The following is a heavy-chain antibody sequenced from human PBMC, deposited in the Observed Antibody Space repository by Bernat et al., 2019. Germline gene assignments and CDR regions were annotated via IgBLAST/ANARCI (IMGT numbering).Heavy chain of an antibody. CDR1: GGSISSSSYY. CDR3: ARTYYDFLSGYYPNNWFDP. D-gene: IGHD3-3*01. J-gene: IGHJ5*02. CDR2: IYYSGST. Sequence: QLQLQESGPGLVKPSETLSLTCTVSGGSISSSSYYWGWIRQPPGKGLEWIGSIYYSGSTYYNPSLKSRVTISVDTSKNQFSLKLSSVTAADTAVYYCARTYYDFLSGYYPNNWFDPWGQGTLVTVSS. V-gene: IGHV4-39*01.